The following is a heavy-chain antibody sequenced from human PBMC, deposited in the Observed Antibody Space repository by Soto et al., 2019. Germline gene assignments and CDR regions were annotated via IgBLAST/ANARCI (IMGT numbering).Heavy chain of an antibody. CDR3: GRTDTGG. V-gene: IGHV3-23*01. CDR2: ISGSEDRT. D-gene: IGHD3-10*01. CDR1: GFSLRDHA. J-gene: IGHJ4*02. Sequence: LQSGGGVVQPGESLRLSCAASGFSLRDHALSWVRQAAGGGLEWVSGISGSEDRTNYADFVRGRFIISKDRAKNTLYLDMSGLRVDDTAVYFWGRTDTGGWGQGTLVTVSS.